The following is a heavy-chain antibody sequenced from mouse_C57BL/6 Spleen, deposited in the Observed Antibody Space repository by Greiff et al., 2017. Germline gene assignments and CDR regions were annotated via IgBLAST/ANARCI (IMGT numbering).Heavy chain of an antibody. V-gene: IGHV1-4*01. Sequence: VMLVESGAELARPGASVKMSCKASGYTFTSYTMHWVKQRPGQGLEWIGYINPSSGYTKYNQKFKDKATLTADKSSSTAYMQLSSLTSEDSAVYYCARAGLLDYYAMDYWGQGTSVTVSS. J-gene: IGHJ4*01. CDR1: GYTFTSYT. CDR2: INPSSGYT. CDR3: ARAGLLDYYAMDY. D-gene: IGHD2-3*01.